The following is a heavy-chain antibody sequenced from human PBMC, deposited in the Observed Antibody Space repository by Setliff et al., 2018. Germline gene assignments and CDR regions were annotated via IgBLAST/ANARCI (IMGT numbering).Heavy chain of an antibody. J-gene: IGHJ3*02. V-gene: IGHV3-21*01. D-gene: IGHD6-13*01. CDR2: ISRSSTYI. Sequence: GESLKISCAASGFTFSTHSMNWVRQAPGKGLEWVSSISRSSTYIYYADSMKGRFTISRDDAKNSLYLQMNSLRAEDTAVYYCASAGHSGSWFPFDAFHIWGQGTMVTVSS. CDR1: GFTFSTHS. CDR3: ASAGHSGSWFPFDAFHI.